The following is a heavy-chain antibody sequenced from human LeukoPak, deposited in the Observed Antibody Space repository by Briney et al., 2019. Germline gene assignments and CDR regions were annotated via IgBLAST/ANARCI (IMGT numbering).Heavy chain of an antibody. D-gene: IGHD5-18*01. V-gene: IGHV5-51*01. CDR2: IYPGDSDT. J-gene: IGHJ4*02. CDR1: GYSFTSYW. CDR3: ARRGYSYGFYFDY. Sequence: GESLKIFCKGSGYSFTSYWIGWVRQVPGKGLEWMGIIYPGDSDTRYSPSFQGQVTISADKSISTAYLQWSSLKASDTAMYYCARRGYSYGFYFDYWGQGTLVTVSS.